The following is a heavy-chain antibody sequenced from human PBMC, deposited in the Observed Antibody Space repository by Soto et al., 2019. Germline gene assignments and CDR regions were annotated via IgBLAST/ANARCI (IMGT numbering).Heavy chain of an antibody. D-gene: IGHD6-13*01. CDR1: GYTFTSYD. CDR3: ARRAYSSSWYSYYYYGMEV. J-gene: IGHJ6*02. V-gene: IGHV1-8*01. Sequence: QVQLVQSGAEVKKPGASVKVSCKASGYTFTSYDINWVRQATGQGLEWMGWMNPNSGNTGYAQKFQGCVTVTKNTSISTAYMELSSLRSADTAVYYCARRAYSSSWYSYYYYGMEVWGQGTTVTVSS. CDR2: MNPNSGNT.